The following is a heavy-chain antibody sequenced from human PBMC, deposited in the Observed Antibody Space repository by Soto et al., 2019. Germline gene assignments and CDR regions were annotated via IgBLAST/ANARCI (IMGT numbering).Heavy chain of an antibody. CDR2: ISYDGSDK. CDR3: ARDRYAAAVATYLDY. J-gene: IGHJ4*02. D-gene: IGHD2-2*01. V-gene: IGHV3-30*15. Sequence: LRLSCAASGFTFSLNAMHWVRQAPGKGLEWVAVISYDGSDKFYADSVKGRFTISRDNSRNTLYLQMSSLKSTDTAAYYRARDRYAAAVATYLDYWGQGALVTVSS. CDR1: GFTFSLNA.